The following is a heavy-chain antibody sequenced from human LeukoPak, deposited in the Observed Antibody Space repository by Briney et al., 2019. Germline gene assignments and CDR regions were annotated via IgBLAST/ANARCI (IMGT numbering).Heavy chain of an antibody. V-gene: IGHV3-43*02. CDR3: AKDTNYYDSSGYHHWYFDL. CDR2: ISGDGHST. J-gene: IGHJ2*01. Sequence: GGSLRLSCVASGFTFDDYAMHWVRQAPGKGLEWVSFISGDGHSTYYADSVKGRFTISRDNSKNSLYLQMNSLRTEDTALFYCAKDTNYYDSSGYHHWYFDLWGRGTLVTVSS. D-gene: IGHD3-22*01. CDR1: GFTFDDYA.